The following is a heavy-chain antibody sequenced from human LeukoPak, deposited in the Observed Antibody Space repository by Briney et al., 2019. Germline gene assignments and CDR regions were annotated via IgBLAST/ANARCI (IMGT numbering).Heavy chain of an antibody. CDR1: GFTFDDYA. D-gene: IGHD1-26*01. V-gene: IGHV3-9*01. J-gene: IGHJ5*02. CDR2: ISWNSGSI. Sequence: GGSLRLSCAASGFTFDDYAMHWVRQAPGKGLERVSGISWNSGSIGYADSVKGRFTISRDNAKNSLYLQMNSLRAEDTAVYYCARVARELLGFDPWGQGTLVTVSS. CDR3: ARVARELLGFDP.